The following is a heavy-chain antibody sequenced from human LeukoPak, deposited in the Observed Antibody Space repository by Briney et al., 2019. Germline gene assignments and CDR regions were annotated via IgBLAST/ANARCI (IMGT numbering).Heavy chain of an antibody. D-gene: IGHD6-19*01. J-gene: IGHJ4*02. CDR2: ISSSSSYI. V-gene: IGHV3-21*01. CDR3: AKRYSSGWGLDY. CDR1: GFTFSSYS. Sequence: PGGSLRLSCAASGFTFSSYSMNWVRQAPGKGLEWVSSISSSSSYIYYADSVKGRFTISRDNSKNTLYLQMNSLRAEDTAVYYCAKRYSSGWGLDYWGQGTLVTVSS.